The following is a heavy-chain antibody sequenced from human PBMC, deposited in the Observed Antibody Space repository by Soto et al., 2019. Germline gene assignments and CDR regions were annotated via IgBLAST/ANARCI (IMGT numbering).Heavy chain of an antibody. CDR3: ARDRGNIAARPGYYYYGMDV. CDR1: GDSVSSNSAA. Sequence: SQTLSLTCAIPGDSVSSNSAAWNWIRQSPSRGLEWLGRTYYRSKWYNDYAVSVKSRITINPDTSKNQFSLQLNSVTPEDTAVYYCARDRGNIAARPGYYYYGMDVWGQGTTVTVSS. CDR2: TYYRSKWYN. J-gene: IGHJ6*02. D-gene: IGHD6-6*01. V-gene: IGHV6-1*01.